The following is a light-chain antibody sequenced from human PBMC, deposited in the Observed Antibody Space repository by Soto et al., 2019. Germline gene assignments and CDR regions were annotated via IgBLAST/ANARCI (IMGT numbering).Light chain of an antibody. Sequence: QSALTQPASVSGSPGQSITISCTGTSSDVGAYNYVSRYQQHPGKAPKLMIYEVNNRPSGVSNRFSGFKSGNTASLTISGLQAEDEADYYCGTYTSSSTLVFGGGTKLTVL. J-gene: IGLJ2*01. CDR3: GTYTSSSTLV. V-gene: IGLV2-14*01. CDR2: EVN. CDR1: SSDVGAYNY.